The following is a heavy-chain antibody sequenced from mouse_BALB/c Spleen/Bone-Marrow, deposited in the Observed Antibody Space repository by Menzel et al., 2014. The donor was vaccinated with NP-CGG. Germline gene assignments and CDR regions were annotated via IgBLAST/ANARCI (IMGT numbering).Heavy chain of an antibody. CDR3: ARAKRYGEMDY. CDR2: IYPGDGDT. D-gene: IGHD2-14*01. CDR1: GYTFTSYW. J-gene: IGHJ4*01. Sequence: SGAELARPGASVKLSCKASGYTFTSYWMQWVQQRPGQGLEWIGAIYPGDGDTRFTQKFKGKATLTADKSSSTAYMQLSSLASEDSAVYYCARAKRYGEMDYWGQGTSVTVSS. V-gene: IGHV1-87*01.